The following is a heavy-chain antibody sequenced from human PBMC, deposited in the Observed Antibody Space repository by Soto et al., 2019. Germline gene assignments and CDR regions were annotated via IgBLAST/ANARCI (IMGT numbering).Heavy chain of an antibody. CDR1: GYTLKNYG. CDR3: ARVDLGDFDF. CDR2: ISAYNRNI. Sequence: ASVKVSCKASGYTLKNYGITWVRQAPGQGLEWMGWISAYNRNIDYAQKFQGRVTMTTDTSTSTAYMELRSLRSDDTAVYYCARVDLGDFDFWGQGTLVTVSS. D-gene: IGHD3-16*01. V-gene: IGHV1-18*01. J-gene: IGHJ4*02.